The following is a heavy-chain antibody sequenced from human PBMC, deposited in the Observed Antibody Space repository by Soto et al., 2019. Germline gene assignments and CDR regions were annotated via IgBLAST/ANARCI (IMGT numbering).Heavy chain of an antibody. CDR2: MYFGGSF. J-gene: IGHJ5*02. CDR3: SRAVYDSVGCGVDP. D-gene: IGHD2-21*01. CDR1: GDSINSGY. Sequence: QVHLQESGPGLVKPSETLSLTCSVSGDSINSGYWPWIRRPPGRGLEWIGFMYFGGSFNYNPSLESRVIFSVNTYKKQFSLKLTSVSAADRAIYYCSRAVYDSVGCGVDPWGQGALVTVSS. V-gene: IGHV4-59*01.